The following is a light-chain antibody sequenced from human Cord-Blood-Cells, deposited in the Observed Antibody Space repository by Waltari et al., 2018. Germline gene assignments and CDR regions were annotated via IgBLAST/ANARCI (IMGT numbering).Light chain of an antibody. CDR1: QSVSSY. CDR3: QQRSNWLT. CDR2: DAS. J-gene: IGKJ4*01. V-gene: IGKV3-11*01. Sequence: EIVLTQSPATLSLSPGERATLSCRASQSVSSYLACYQWKPGQAPRLLIYDASNRATGIPARFSVSGSGTDFTLTISSLEPEDFAVYYCQQRSNWLTFGGGTKVEIK.